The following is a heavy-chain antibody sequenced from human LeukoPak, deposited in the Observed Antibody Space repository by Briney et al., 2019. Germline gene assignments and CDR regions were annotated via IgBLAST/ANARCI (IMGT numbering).Heavy chain of an antibody. CDR1: GFTFSSYS. CDR3: ARDLGLTGSFHDFDH. J-gene: IGHJ4*02. D-gene: IGHD3-9*01. Sequence: GGSLRLSCAASGFTFSSYSMNWVRQAPGKGLGWVAVISYDGSNKYYADSVKGRFTISRDNSKNTLYLQMNSLRAEDTAVYYCARDLGLTGSFHDFDHWGQGTLVTVSS. V-gene: IGHV3-30*03. CDR2: ISYDGSNK.